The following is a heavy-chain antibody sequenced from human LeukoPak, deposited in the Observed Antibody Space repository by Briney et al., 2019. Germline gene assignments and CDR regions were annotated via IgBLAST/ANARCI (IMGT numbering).Heavy chain of an antibody. J-gene: IGHJ6*02. CDR3: TTDSYCSTTTCYASSNYYYGLDA. CDR1: GFTFSNAW. Sequence: GGSLRLSCAASGFTFSNAWMTWVRQAPGKGLEWVGRIYRNADGGTTDYAAPVKGRFTISRDDSKNTLYLQMNSLRTEDTAVYYCTTDSYCSTTTCYASSNYYYGLDAWGQGTSVTVSS. V-gene: IGHV3-15*05. CDR2: IYRNADGGTT. D-gene: IGHD2-2*01.